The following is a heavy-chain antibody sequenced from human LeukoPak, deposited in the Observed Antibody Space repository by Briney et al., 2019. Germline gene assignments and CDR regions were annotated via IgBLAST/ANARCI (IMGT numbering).Heavy chain of an antibody. CDR1: GFTFTDHY. CDR3: ARAAYGDYLFDY. J-gene: IGHJ4*01. V-gene: IGHV3-72*01. Sequence: GGSLRLSCAASGFTFTDHYMDWVRQAPGKGLEWVGRTRNKANSYTTEYAASVKGRFTISRDDSKNSLYLQMNSLKTEDTSVYYCARAAYGDYLFDYWGHGTLVTVSS. CDR2: TRNKANSYTT. D-gene: IGHD4-17*01.